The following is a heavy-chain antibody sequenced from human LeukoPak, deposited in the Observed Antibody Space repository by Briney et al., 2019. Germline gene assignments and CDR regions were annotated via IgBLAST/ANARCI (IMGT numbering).Heavy chain of an antibody. Sequence: PSETLSLTCTVSGYSISSGYYWGWIRQPPGKGLEWIGSIYHSGSTYYNPSLKSRVTISVDTSKNQFSLKLSSVTAADTAVYYCASDRLAAAGKHWGQGTLVTVSS. V-gene: IGHV4-38-2*02. CDR2: IYHSGST. J-gene: IGHJ1*01. CDR3: ASDRLAAAGKH. D-gene: IGHD6-13*01. CDR1: GYSISSGYY.